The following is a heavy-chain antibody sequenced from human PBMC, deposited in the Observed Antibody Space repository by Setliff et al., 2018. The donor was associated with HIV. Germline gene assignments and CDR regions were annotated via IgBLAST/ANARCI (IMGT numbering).Heavy chain of an antibody. Sequence: PGGSLRLSCAASGFTFDDYGMSWVRQAPGKGLEWVSGINWNGGSTGYADSVKARFTIYRDNSKSTLYLQVDSLRAEDTAVYYCTKVSTVSRGPPYYYYYMDVWGKGTTVTVSS. CDR2: INWNGGST. D-gene: IGHD3-10*01. CDR1: GFTFDDYG. V-gene: IGHV3-20*04. J-gene: IGHJ6*03. CDR3: TKVSTVSRGPPYYYYYMDV.